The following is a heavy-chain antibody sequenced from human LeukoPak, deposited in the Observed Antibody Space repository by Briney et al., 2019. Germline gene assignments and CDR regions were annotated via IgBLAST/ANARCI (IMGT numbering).Heavy chain of an antibody. CDR1: GFSFTNAW. CDR3: TTDLGITMIRGVIVS. V-gene: IGHV3-15*01. D-gene: IGHD3-10*01. J-gene: IGHJ4*02. CDR2: IKSKADGETT. Sequence: GGSLRLSCAASGFSFTNAWMSWVRQAPGKGLEWVGRIKSKADGETTDYAAPVKGRFAMSRDDSKATLYLQMNSLKAEDTAVYYCTTDLGITMIRGVIVSWGQGTLVTVSS.